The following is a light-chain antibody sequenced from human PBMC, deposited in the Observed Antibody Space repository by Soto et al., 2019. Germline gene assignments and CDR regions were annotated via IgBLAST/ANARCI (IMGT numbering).Light chain of an antibody. Sequence: QSALTQPASVSGSPGQSITISCTGTSSDVGGYNYVSWYQQYTGKVPKLMIYDVSYRPSGVSNRFSGSKSGNTASLTISGIQAEDEADYYCSSYTSSSTYVFGTGTKLTVL. J-gene: IGLJ1*01. V-gene: IGLV2-14*01. CDR2: DVS. CDR3: SSYTSSSTYV. CDR1: SSDVGGYNY.